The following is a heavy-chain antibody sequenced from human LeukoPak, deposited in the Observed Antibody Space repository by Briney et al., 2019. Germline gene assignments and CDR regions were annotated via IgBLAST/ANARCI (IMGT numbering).Heavy chain of an antibody. D-gene: IGHD5-24*01. V-gene: IGHV1-2*02. CDR1: GYTFTSYG. CDR2: INPNLGDQ. CDR3: ARVEMATITVDY. Sequence: AAAKVSCKASGYTFTSYGISWVRHPPGQGLVWMGWINPNLGDQDYAPQYQGRVTMTRDTSITTAYMELSRLRSDDTAVYYCARVEMATITVDYWGQGTLVTVSS. J-gene: IGHJ4*02.